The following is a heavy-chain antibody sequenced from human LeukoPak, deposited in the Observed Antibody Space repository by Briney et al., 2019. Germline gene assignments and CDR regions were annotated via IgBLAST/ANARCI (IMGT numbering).Heavy chain of an antibody. V-gene: IGHV3-53*01. CDR2: ISGTFIT. D-gene: IGHD3-10*01. Sequence: PGGSLRLSCAASGFTVSSNYRSWVRQAPGKGLEWVSTISGTFITYHAESVKGRFTISRDNSKNTLHLQMNSLGADDTALYYCVHAGSGDFDLWGRGTLVTVST. CDR3: VHAGSGDFDL. J-gene: IGHJ2*01. CDR1: GFTVSSNY.